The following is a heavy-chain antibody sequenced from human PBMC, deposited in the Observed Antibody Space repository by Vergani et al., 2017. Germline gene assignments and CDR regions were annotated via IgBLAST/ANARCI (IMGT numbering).Heavy chain of an antibody. CDR3: AKYLRDSTDGLPDS. Sequence: QVELVESAGGVVQPGGSLRLSCAASGFTFSNFGMHWLRKATGKGLEWLAYIGKDGINTRYRDDVKGRFTVSRDNSKDILYLQMDSLRSEDTALYYCAKYLRDSTDGLPDSWGPGTLVIVSS. CDR2: IGKDGINT. D-gene: IGHD2-21*02. J-gene: IGHJ4*02. V-gene: IGHV3-30*02. CDR1: GFTFSNFG.